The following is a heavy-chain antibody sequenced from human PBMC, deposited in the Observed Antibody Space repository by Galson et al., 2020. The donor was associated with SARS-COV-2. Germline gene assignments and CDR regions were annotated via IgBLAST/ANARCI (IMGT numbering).Heavy chain of an antibody. V-gene: IGHV3-48*03. CDR2: ISSSGSTI. D-gene: IGHD3-22*01. CDR1: GFTFSSYE. Sequence: GGSLRLSCAASGFTFSSYEMNWVRQAPGKGLEWVSYISSSGSTIYYADSVKGRFTISRDNAKNSLYLQMNSLRAEDTAVYYCARDIGYDSSGYYADAFDIWGQGTMVTVSS. CDR3: ARDIGYDSSGYYADAFDI. J-gene: IGHJ3*02.